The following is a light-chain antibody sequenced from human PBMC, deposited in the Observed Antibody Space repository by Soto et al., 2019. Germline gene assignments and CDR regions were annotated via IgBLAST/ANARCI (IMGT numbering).Light chain of an antibody. CDR1: QTISSW. CDR2: KAS. Sequence: DIELTQSPSTPSVSAGVKTTLSCRASQTISSWLAWYQQKPGKAPKLLIYKASTLKSGVPSRFSGSGSGTEFTLTISSLQPDDFATYYCQHYNSYSEAFGQGTKVDIK. V-gene: IGKV1-5*03. CDR3: QHYNSYSEA. J-gene: IGKJ1*01.